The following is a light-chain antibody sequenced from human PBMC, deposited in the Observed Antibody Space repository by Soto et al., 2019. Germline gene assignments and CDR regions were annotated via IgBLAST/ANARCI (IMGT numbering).Light chain of an antibody. CDR1: SSNIGAGYD. CDR3: QTYDSSLSGVV. CDR2: VNT. Sequence: QSVLTQPPSVSGAPGQRVTISCTGSSSNIGAGYDVHWYQQFPGTAPKLLIYVNTNRPSGVPDRFSGSKSGTSASLAITGLQAEDEADDYCQTYDSSLSGVVFGGGTQLTVL. V-gene: IGLV1-40*01. J-gene: IGLJ2*01.